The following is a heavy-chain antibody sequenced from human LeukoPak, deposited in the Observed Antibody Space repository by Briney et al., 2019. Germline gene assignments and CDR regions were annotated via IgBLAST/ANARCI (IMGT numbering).Heavy chain of an antibody. CDR2: IIPIFGTL. D-gene: IGHD5-18*01. CDR3: AGRMTGYKEQLWTPFDY. V-gene: IGHV1-69*06. Sequence: ASVKVSCKASGATFSTYAINWVRQAPGQGLEWMGGIIPIFGTLNYAQKFQGRVTITADKSTSTVYMELSSLRSEDTAVYYCAGRMTGYKEQLWTPFDYWGQGTLVTVSS. J-gene: IGHJ4*02. CDR1: GATFSTYA.